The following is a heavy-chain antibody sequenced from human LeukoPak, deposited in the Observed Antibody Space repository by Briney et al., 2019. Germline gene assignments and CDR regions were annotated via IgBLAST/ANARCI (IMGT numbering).Heavy chain of an antibody. Sequence: SETLSLTCTVSGGSVSSGSYYWSWIRQPPGKGLEWIGYIYYSGSTNYNPSLKSRVTISVDTSKNQFSLKLSSVTAADTAVYYCAGDQGYLVGWGQGTLVTVSS. D-gene: IGHD1-26*01. J-gene: IGHJ4*02. CDR3: AGDQGYLVG. V-gene: IGHV4-61*01. CDR1: GGSVSSGSYY. CDR2: IYYSGST.